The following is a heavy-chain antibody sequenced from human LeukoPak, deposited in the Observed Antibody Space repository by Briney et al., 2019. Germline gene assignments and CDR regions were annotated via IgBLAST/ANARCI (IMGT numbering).Heavy chain of an antibody. CDR3: ARDLYYYGSGSYYAPDY. J-gene: IGHJ4*02. CDR1: GYTLTELS. CDR2: FDPEDGET. V-gene: IGHV1-24*01. D-gene: IGHD3-10*01. Sequence: ASVKVSCKVSGYTLTELSMHWVRQAPGKGLEWMGGFDPEDGETIYAQKFQGRVTMTTDTSTSTAYMELRSLRSDDTAVYYCARDLYYYGSGSYYAPDYWGQGTLVTVSS.